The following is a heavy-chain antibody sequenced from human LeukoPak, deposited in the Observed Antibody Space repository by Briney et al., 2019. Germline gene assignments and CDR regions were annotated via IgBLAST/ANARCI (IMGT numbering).Heavy chain of an antibody. CDR3: ARVAGSIDY. D-gene: IGHD1-26*01. V-gene: IGHV1-8*01. CDR1: GYTFTTYD. CDR2: TNPKSGYT. J-gene: IGHJ4*02. Sequence: ASVTVSCTASGYTFTTYDINWVRQAPGQGLEWMGWTNPKSGYTGYAQKFQGRVTMSRDTSTSTAYMELSSLRSEDTAVYYCARVAGSIDYWGQGTLVTVSS.